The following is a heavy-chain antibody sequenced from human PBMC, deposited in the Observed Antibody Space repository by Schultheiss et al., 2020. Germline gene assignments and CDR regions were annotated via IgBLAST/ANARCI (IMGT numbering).Heavy chain of an antibody. CDR1: GYNFPTYW. V-gene: IGHV5-51*01. CDR2: IYPGDSDT. J-gene: IGHJ4*02. CDR3: ARRYAGYNSRIDS. D-gene: IGHD5-24*01. Sequence: KVSCKGSGYNFPTYWIGWVRQMLGKGLEWMGIIYPGDSDTRYSPSFQGQVTISVDKSINTAYLQWSGLKASDTATYYCARRYAGYNSRIDSWGQGTLVTVSS.